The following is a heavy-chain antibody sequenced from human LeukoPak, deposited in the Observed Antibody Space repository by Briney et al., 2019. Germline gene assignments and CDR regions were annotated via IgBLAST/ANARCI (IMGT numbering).Heavy chain of an antibody. V-gene: IGHV4-30-4*01. CDR3: ARDLSAAAGSGHWFDP. Sequence: SETLSLTCTVSGGSFSSGDYYWSWIRQPPGTGREWIGYIYYSGSTYYSPSLKSRVTISVDTSKNQFSLKLRSVTAADTAVYYCARDLSAAAGSGHWFDPWGQGTLVTVSS. D-gene: IGHD6-13*01. J-gene: IGHJ5*02. CDR1: GGSFSSGDYY. CDR2: IYYSGST.